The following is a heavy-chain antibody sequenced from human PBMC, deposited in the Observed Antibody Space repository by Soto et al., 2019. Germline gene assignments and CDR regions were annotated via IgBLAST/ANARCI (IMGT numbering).Heavy chain of an antibody. CDR1: GYIFVNYG. J-gene: IGHJ6*02. Sequence: QVQLVQSGDEVKKPGASVKVSCKASGYIFVNYGIAWVRQAPGQGLEWMGWISPYTGNAHSATKVPGTLTMATDTSTSTAYMELGSLTSDDTAVYYCGMVDNYVTPTPQDVWGQGTTVTVSS. CDR3: GMVDNYVTPTPQDV. V-gene: IGHV1-18*01. D-gene: IGHD3-16*01. CDR2: ISPYTGNA.